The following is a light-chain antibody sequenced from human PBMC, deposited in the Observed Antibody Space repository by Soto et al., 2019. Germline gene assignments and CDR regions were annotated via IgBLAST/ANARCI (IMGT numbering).Light chain of an antibody. J-gene: IGKJ1*01. Sequence: EIVMTQSPDTLSVSPGERATLSCRASQSVSSYLAWYQQKPGQAPRLLIYDASNRATGIPARFSGSGSGTDFTLTISSLQSEDFAVYYCQQYYDWWTFGQGTKVDI. V-gene: IGKV3D-15*01. CDR1: QSVSSY. CDR3: QQYYDWWT. CDR2: DAS.